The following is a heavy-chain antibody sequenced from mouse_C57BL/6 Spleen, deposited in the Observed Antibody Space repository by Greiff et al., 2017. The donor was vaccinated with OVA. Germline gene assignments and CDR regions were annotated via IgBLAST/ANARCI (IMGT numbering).Heavy chain of an antibody. CDR2: IYPGDGDT. Sequence: VQLQQSGPELVKPGASVKISCKASGYAFSSSWMNWVKQRPGKGLEWIGRIYPGDGDTNYNGKFKGKATLTADKSSSTAYMQLSSLTSEDSAVYFCLRRDFDYWGQGTTLTVSS. CDR3: LRRDFDY. J-gene: IGHJ2*01. V-gene: IGHV1-82*01. CDR1: GYAFSSSW.